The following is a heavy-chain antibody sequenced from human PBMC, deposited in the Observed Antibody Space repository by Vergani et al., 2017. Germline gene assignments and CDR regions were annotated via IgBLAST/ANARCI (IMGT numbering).Heavy chain of an antibody. CDR3: AKEGTGDLYPNPDY. CDR1: GFTFSSYG. D-gene: IGHD7-27*01. V-gene: IGHV3-30*18. J-gene: IGHJ4*02. CDR2: ISYDGSNK. Sequence: QVQLVESGGGVVQPGRSLRLSCAASGFTFSSYGMHWVRQAPGKGLEWVAVISYDGSNKYYADSVKGRFTISRDNSTNTLYLQMNSLRAEDTAVYYCAKEGTGDLYPNPDYWGQGTLVTVSS.